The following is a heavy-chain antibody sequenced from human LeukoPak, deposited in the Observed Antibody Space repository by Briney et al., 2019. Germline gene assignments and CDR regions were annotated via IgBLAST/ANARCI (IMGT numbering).Heavy chain of an antibody. CDR2: FDRKNGDT. J-gene: IGHJ6*03. CDR1: GFTLADLS. D-gene: IGHD2-21*01. CDR3: ATGVYCATTTCPGYQHYYYFMDV. V-gene: IGHV1-24*01. Sequence: ASVKVSCKVSGFTLADLSMHWVRQAPGKGLEWVGGFDRKNGDTIYAQRFRGRVTLTEDTSAGTAYTELSSLSADDTAVYYCATGVYCATTTCPGYQHYYYFMDVWGKGTTVTVSS.